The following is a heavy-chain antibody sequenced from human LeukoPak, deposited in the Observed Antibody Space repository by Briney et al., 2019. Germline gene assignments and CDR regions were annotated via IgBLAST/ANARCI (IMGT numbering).Heavy chain of an antibody. CDR3: ARADSEDYYYGMDV. CDR1: GGTFSIYA. CDR2: IIPILGIA. V-gene: IGHV1-69*04. J-gene: IGHJ6*02. Sequence: SVNVSCKASGGTFSIYAISWVRPAPGQGLEWMGRIIPILGIANYAQKFQGRVTITTDKSTSTAYMELSSLRSEDTAVYYCARADSEDYYYGMDVWGQGTTVTVSS. D-gene: IGHD4-11*01.